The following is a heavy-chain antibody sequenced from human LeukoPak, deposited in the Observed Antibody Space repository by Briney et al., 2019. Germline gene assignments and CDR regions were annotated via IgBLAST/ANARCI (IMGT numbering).Heavy chain of an antibody. CDR1: GFTLSTYW. CDR2: IKQDGSEL. CDR3: ARDFCSSEACPFRDDAFDI. Sequence: GGSLRLSCAASGFTLSTYWMSWVRQAPGKGLEWVANIKQDGSELYYVDSVKGRFTISRDNAKNSLYLQMNSLRAEDTAVYYCARDFCSSEACPFRDDAFDIWGQGTKVTVSS. V-gene: IGHV3-7*03. J-gene: IGHJ3*02. D-gene: IGHD2-2*01.